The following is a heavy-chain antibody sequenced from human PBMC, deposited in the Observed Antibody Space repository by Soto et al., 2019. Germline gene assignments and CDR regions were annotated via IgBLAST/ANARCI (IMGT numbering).Heavy chain of an antibody. D-gene: IGHD3-3*01. CDR1: GFTFSSYA. V-gene: IGHV3-23*01. CDR3: ARGIRYYDFWTPGSADYYSYSMDV. J-gene: IGHJ6*03. Sequence: GGSLRLSCAASGFTFSSYAMSWVRQAPGKGLEWVSAISGSGGSTYYADSVKGRFTISRDNSKNTLYLQMNSLRAEDTAVYYCARGIRYYDFWTPGSADYYSYSMDVWGKGTSVTVSS. CDR2: ISGSGGST.